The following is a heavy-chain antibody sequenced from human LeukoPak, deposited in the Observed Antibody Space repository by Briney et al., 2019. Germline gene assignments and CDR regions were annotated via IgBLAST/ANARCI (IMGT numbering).Heavy chain of an antibody. CDR2: INPSGGST. D-gene: IGHD3-10*01. Sequence: ASVKVSCKASGYTFTSYYMHWVRQAPGQGLEWMGIINPSGGSTSYAQKFQGRVTMTRDTSTSTVYMELSSLRPEDTAVYYCARAYITMVRGVNAFDIWGQGIMVTVSS. J-gene: IGHJ3*02. CDR1: GYTFTSYY. V-gene: IGHV1-46*01. CDR3: ARAYITMVRGVNAFDI.